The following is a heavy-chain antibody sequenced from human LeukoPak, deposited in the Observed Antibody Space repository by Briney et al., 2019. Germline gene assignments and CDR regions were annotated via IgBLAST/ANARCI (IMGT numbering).Heavy chain of an antibody. J-gene: IGHJ6*02. V-gene: IGHV3-21*01. D-gene: IGHD3-3*01. CDR1: GFTFSSYS. CDR2: ISSSSSYI. CDR3: ARDNDFWSGYYTDGMDV. Sequence: PGGSPRLSCAASGFTFSSYSMNWVRQAPGKGLEWVSSISSSSSYIYYADSVKGRFTISRDNAKNSLYLQMNSLRAEDTAVYYCARDNDFWSGYYTDGMDVWGQGTTVTVSS.